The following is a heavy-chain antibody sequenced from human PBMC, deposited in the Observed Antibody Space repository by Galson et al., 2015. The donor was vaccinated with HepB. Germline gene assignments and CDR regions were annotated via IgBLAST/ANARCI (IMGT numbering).Heavy chain of an antibody. V-gene: IGHV3-15*01. CDR3: TTASLGATMGVGLDY. CDR1: GFTFSNAW. CDR2: IKSKTDGGTT. D-gene: IGHD1-26*01. J-gene: IGHJ4*02. Sequence: SLRLSCAASGFTFSNAWMSWVRQAPGKGLEWVGRIKSKTDGGTTDYAAPVKGRFTISRDDSKNTLYLQMNSLKTEDTAVYYCTTASLGATMGVGLDYWGQGTLVTVSS.